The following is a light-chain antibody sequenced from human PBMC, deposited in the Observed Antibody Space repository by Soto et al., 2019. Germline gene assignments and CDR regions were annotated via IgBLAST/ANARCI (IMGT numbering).Light chain of an antibody. V-gene: IGLV2-8*01. CDR2: DVN. Sequence: QSVLTQPPSASGSPGQSVTISCTGTSSDVGAYIFVSWYQQHPGKAPKLLIYDVNRRPPGVPDRFFGSKSGNTASLTASGLQAEDEADYYCVSFAGGTYVFGTGTRSPS. CDR1: SSDVGAYIF. CDR3: VSFAGGTYV. J-gene: IGLJ1*01.